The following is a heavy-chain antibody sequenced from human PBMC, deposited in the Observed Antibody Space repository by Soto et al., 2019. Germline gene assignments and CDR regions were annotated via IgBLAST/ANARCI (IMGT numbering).Heavy chain of an antibody. D-gene: IGHD3-22*01. J-gene: IGHJ3*01. CDR1: GFTFSSYA. CDR2: ISGSGGST. CDR3: ATDWGYYDSSGYSLDAFDV. Sequence: GGSLRLSCAASGFTFSSYAMSWVRQAPGKGLEWVSAISGSGGSTYYADSVKGRFTISRDNSKNTLYLKMNSLRAEDTAVYYCATDWGYYDSSGYSLDAFDVWGQGTMVTVSS. V-gene: IGHV3-23*01.